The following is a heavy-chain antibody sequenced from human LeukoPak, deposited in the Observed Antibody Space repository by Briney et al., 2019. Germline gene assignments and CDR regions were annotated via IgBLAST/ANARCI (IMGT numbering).Heavy chain of an antibody. J-gene: IGHJ4*02. CDR1: GGSISSYY. CDR2: IYYSGST. CDR3: ARRPPLGYFDY. Sequence: SETLSLTCTVSGGSISSYYWSWIRQPPGKGLEWIGYIYYSGSTNYNPSLKSRVTISVDTSKNQFSLKLSSVTAADTAVYYCARRPPLGYFDYWGQGTLVTVSS. V-gene: IGHV4-59*08.